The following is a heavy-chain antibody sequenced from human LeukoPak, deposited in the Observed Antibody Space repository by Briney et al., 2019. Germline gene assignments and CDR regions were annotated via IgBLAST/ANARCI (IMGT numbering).Heavy chain of an antibody. V-gene: IGHV3-74*03. J-gene: IGHJ4*02. D-gene: IGHD1-7*01. CDR2: INSDGSST. CDR1: GFSFSTYR. CDR3: ALGTKPLSYHFFDY. Sequence: GGSLRLSCAASGFSFSTYRMHWVRQAPGRGLVWVSRINSDGSSTTYADSVKGRFTLSRDDAKNTLYLQMNSLRAEDTAVYYCALGTKPLSYHFFDYWGQGALVTVSS.